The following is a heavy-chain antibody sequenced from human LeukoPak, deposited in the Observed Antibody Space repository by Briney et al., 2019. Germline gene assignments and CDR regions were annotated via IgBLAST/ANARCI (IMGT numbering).Heavy chain of an antibody. Sequence: PSETLSLTCTVSGGSISSYYWSWIRQPPGKGLEWIGYIYYSGSTNYNPSLKSRVTISVDTSKNQFSLKLSSVTAADTAVYYCARLLLWFGESWYFDLWGRGTLVTVSS. V-gene: IGHV4-59*08. CDR3: ARLLLWFGESWYFDL. CDR2: IYYSGST. CDR1: GGSISSYY. J-gene: IGHJ2*01. D-gene: IGHD3-10*01.